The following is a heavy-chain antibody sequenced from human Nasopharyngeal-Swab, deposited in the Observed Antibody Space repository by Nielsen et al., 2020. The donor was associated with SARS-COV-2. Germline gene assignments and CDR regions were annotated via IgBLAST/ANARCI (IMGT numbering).Heavy chain of an antibody. V-gene: IGHV1-18*01. CDR3: AREGLYYDFWSGFDY. CDR2: ISAHNGNT. J-gene: IGHJ4*02. Sequence: WVRQAPGQGLEWMGWISAHNGNTNYAQKLQGRVTMTTDTSTSTAYMELRSLRSDDTAVYYCAREGLYYDFWSGFDYWGQGTLVTVSS. D-gene: IGHD3-3*01.